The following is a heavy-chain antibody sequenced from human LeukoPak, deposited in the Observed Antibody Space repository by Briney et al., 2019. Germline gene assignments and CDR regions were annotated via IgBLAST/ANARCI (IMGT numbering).Heavy chain of an antibody. J-gene: IGHJ2*01. CDR1: GFSFDDYG. CDR2: ISWNSGYI. Sequence: PGGSLRLPCIVSGFSFDDYGMHWVRQVPGKGLEWVSGISWNSGYIGYTDSVKGRFTISRDNAKNSLYLQMKSLRPEDTALYYCANDNGDSHLPGYFDLWGRGTLVTVSS. CDR3: ANDNGDSHLPGYFDL. D-gene: IGHD4-17*01. V-gene: IGHV3-9*01.